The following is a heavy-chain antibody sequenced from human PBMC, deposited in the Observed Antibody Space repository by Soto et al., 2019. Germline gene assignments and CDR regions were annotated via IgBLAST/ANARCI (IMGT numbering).Heavy chain of an antibody. CDR2: ISGSGGST. J-gene: IGHJ4*02. V-gene: IGHV3-23*01. CDR3: AKERVSIAAAGTSG. Sequence: RPPRAASGFPLFSYSLSWVPPAPGKGLEWVSAISGSGGSTYYADSVKGRFTISRDNSKNTLYLQMNSLRAEDTAVYYCAKERVSIAAAGTSGWGQGTLVTVSS. CDR1: GFPLFSYS. D-gene: IGHD6-13*01.